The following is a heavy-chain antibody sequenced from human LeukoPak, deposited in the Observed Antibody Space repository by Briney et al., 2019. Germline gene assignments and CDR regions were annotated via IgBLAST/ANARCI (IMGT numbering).Heavy chain of an antibody. CDR3: ARGGIQVSGIDEFDY. J-gene: IGHJ4*02. CDR2: IGIRGDT. Sequence: GGSLRLSCAASGFTFIDYDMHWVRQVLGKGLEWVSAIGIRGDTHYSGSVKGRFTISRENAESSLHLQMNSLRAEDTAVYYCARGGIQVSGIDEFDYWGQGTLVTVSS. D-gene: IGHD6-19*01. V-gene: IGHV3-13*01. CDR1: GFTFIDYD.